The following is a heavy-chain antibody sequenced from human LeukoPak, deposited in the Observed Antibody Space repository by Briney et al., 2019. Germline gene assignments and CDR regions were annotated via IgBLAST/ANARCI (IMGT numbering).Heavy chain of an antibody. Sequence: ASVKVSCKASGYTFTGYYMHWVRQAPGQGLEWMGWINPSSGGTNYAQKFQGRVTMTRDTSISTAYMELSRLRSDDTAVYYCARTYCSSTSCPAAFDYWGQGTLVTVSS. V-gene: IGHV1-2*02. CDR3: ARTYCSSTSCPAAFDY. D-gene: IGHD2-2*01. J-gene: IGHJ4*02. CDR2: INPSSGGT. CDR1: GYTFTGYY.